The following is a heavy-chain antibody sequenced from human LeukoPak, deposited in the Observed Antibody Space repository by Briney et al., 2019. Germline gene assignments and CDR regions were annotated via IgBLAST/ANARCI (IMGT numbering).Heavy chain of an antibody. CDR3: AKDRWRDGSSSFDN. CDR2: ISTYNGKT. V-gene: IGHV1-18*01. J-gene: IGHJ4*02. D-gene: IGHD6-6*01. CDR1: GYTFTSNS. Sequence: VASVKVSCKASGYTFTSNSIDWVRQAPGQGLEWMGWISTYNGKTSYAQKVQGRVTMTTDTSTSTAYMELKSLRSGDTAVYYCAKDRWRDGSSSFDNWGQGTLVTVSS.